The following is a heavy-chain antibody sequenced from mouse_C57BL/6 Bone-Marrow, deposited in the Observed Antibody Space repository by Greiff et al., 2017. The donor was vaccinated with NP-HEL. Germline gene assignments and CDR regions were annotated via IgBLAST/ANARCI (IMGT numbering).Heavy chain of an antibody. V-gene: IGHV1-26*01. CDR3: ARGGSTVWYFDV. J-gene: IGHJ1*03. CDR2: INPNNGGT. CDR1: GYTFTDYY. Sequence: EVQLQQSGPELVKPGASVKISCKASGYTFTDYYMNWVKQSHGKSLEWIGDINPNNGGTSYNQKFKGKATLTVDKSSSTAYMELRSLTSEDSAVYYCARGGSTVWYFDVWGTGTTVTVSS. D-gene: IGHD1-1*01.